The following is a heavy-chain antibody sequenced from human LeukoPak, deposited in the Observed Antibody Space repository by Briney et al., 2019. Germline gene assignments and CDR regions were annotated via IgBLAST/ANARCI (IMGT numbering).Heavy chain of an antibody. CDR1: GFTFSSYE. Sequence: GGSLRLSCAASGFTFSSYEMNWVRQAPGKGLGWVSSISGIGVTSDSADSVKGRFTISRDNYRNTMYLQMNSLRVEDTAVYYCAKDLNWENYWGQGTLVTVSS. D-gene: IGHD7-27*01. CDR2: ISGIGVTS. J-gene: IGHJ4*02. CDR3: AKDLNWENY. V-gene: IGHV3-23*01.